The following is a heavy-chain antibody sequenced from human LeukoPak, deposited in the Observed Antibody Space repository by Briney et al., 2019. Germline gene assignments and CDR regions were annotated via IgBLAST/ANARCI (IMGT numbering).Heavy chain of an antibody. V-gene: IGHV1-24*01. CDR2: FDPEDGET. CDR3: AATYYYDSSGPTPYHY. D-gene: IGHD3-22*01. Sequence: ASVKVSCKVSGYTLTELSMHWVRQAPGKGLEWIGGFDPEDGETIYAQKFQGRVTMTEDTSTDTAYMELSSLRSEDTAVYYCAATYYYDSSGPTPYHYWGQGTLVTVSS. J-gene: IGHJ4*02. CDR1: GYTLTELS.